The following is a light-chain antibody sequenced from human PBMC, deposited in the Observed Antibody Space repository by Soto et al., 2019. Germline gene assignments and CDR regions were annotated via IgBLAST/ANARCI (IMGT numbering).Light chain of an antibody. CDR3: HHSTA. J-gene: IGKJ3*01. CDR2: GAS. Sequence: LVLTQSPDTLSLSPGERATLSCRASQSISGDYLAWYQQKPGQAPRLLIYGASSRLTGIPDRFSGSESGTEFTLTINRLAPEDFAVYYCHHSTAFGPGTRVDTK. CDR1: QSISGDY. V-gene: IGKV3-20*01.